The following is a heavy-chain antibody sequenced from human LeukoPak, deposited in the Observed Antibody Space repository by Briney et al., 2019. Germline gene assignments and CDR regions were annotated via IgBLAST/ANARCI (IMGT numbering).Heavy chain of an antibody. CDR2: IYYGGST. J-gene: IGHJ6*02. CDR1: GGSISSGGYY. D-gene: IGHD3-3*01. CDR3: ARDVIDYDFWSGYSDYYYGMDV. V-gene: IGHV4-31*03. Sequence: PSETLSLTCTVSGGSISSGGYYWSWIRQHPGTGLEWIGYIYYGGSTYYNPSLKSRVTISVDKSKNQFSLKLSSVTAADTAVYHCARDVIDYDFWSGYSDYYYGMDVWGQGTTVTVSS.